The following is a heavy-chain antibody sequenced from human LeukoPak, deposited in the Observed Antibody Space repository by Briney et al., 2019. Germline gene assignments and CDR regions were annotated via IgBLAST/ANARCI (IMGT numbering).Heavy chain of an antibody. D-gene: IGHD5-18*01. Sequence: SVKVSCKASGYTFTSYGISWVRQAPGQGLEWMGGIIPIFGTANYAQKFQGRVTITTDESTSTAYMELSSLRSEDTAVYYCARDRGYSYGRFDYWGQGALVTVSS. CDR1: GYTFTSYG. V-gene: IGHV1-69*05. J-gene: IGHJ4*02. CDR3: ARDRGYSYGRFDY. CDR2: IIPIFGTA.